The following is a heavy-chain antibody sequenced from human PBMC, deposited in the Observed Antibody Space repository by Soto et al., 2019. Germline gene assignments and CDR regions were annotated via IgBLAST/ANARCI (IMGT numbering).Heavy chain of an antibody. Sequence: PGGSLRLSCAASGFTFSSYGMHWVRQAPGKGLEWVAVISYDGSNKYYADSVKGRFTISRDNSKNTLYLQMNSLRAEDTAVYYCARSVVGPSPLDYWGQGTLVTVSS. J-gene: IGHJ4*02. D-gene: IGHD2-2*01. CDR1: GFTFSSYG. V-gene: IGHV3-30*03. CDR2: ISYDGSNK. CDR3: ARSVVGPSPLDY.